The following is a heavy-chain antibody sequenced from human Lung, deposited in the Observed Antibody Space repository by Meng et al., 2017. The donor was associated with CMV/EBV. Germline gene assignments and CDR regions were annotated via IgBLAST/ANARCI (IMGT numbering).Heavy chain of an antibody. CDR3: AREDDSNSWYPWLDY. V-gene: IGHV4-61*01. D-gene: IGHD6-13*01. CDR1: GSSVSSGSYY. CDR2: IYYSGTT. Sequence: SETLSLXCNVSGSSVSSGSYYWSWIRQPPGKGLEWIGYIYYSGTTKYNPSLKSRVTISVDTSKNQFSLKLSSLTAADTALYCCAREDDSNSWYPWLDYWGQGXLVTVSS. J-gene: IGHJ4*02.